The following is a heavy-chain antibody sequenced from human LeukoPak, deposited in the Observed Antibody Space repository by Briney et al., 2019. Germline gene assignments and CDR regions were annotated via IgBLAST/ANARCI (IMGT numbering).Heavy chain of an antibody. V-gene: IGHV4-34*01. CDR3: ASGPVAAAGSDDY. J-gene: IGHJ4*02. CDR1: GGSFSGYY. CDR2: INHSGST. Sequence: PSETLSLTCAAYGGSFSGYYWSWIRQPPGKGLEWIGEINHSGSTNYNPSLKSRVTISVDTSKNQFSLKLSSVTAADTAVYYCASGPVAAAGSDDYWGQGTLVTVSS. D-gene: IGHD6-13*01.